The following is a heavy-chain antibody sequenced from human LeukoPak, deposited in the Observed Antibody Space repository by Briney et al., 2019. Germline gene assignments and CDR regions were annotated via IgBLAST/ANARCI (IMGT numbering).Heavy chain of an antibody. CDR2: IYTSGST. J-gene: IGHJ4*02. CDR1: GGSISSYY. Sequence: PSETPSLTCTVSGGSISSYYWSWIRQPAGKGLEWIGRIYTSGSTNYNPSLKSRVTMSVDTSKNQFSLKLSSVTAADTAVYYCARTILRYVDWRLDYWGQGTLVTVSS. CDR3: ARTILRYVDWRLDY. V-gene: IGHV4-4*07. D-gene: IGHD3-9*01.